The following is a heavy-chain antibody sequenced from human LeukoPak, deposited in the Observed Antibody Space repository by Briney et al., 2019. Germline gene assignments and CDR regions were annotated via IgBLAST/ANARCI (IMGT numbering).Heavy chain of an antibody. V-gene: IGHV4-4*07. CDR3: TRDIGSGDYVFFDS. J-gene: IGHJ4*02. Sequence: PAETLSLTCTVSDASVSGYYWSWIRLPAGKGLEWIGRLYNNGSTNCNPSLKSRVTMSVDTSKNQPSLRLKSVTAADTAVYYCTRDIGSGDYVFFDSWGQGTRVIVSS. CDR1: DASVSGYY. CDR2: LYNNGST. D-gene: IGHD4-17*01.